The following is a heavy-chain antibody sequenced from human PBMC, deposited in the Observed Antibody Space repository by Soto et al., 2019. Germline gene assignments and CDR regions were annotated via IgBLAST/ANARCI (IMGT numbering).Heavy chain of an antibody. CDR1: GGSLTSYY. D-gene: IGHD2-15*01. Sequence: QVQLQESGPGLVKPSETLSLTCTVSGGSLTSYYWSWIRQPPGKGLEWIGFVYYTGIARYNPSLKSRVTISVDTSKNQFSLKLTSVTAADTAIYYCARRIVSPETFAYWGQGTLVTVSS. J-gene: IGHJ4*02. CDR3: ARRIVSPETFAY. CDR2: VYYTGIA. V-gene: IGHV4-59*08.